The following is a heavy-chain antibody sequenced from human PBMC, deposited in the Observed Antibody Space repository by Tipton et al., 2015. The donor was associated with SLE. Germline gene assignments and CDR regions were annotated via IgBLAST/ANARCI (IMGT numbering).Heavy chain of an antibody. V-gene: IGHV4-61*01. CDR3: ARSTRSASSTASSDFAH. CDR2: IHYSGST. CDR1: GGSLSSDSYY. Sequence: TLSLTCTVSGGSLSSDSYYWSWIRQAPGKGLEWFGYIHYSGSTRYNPSLESRVTMSVDTSKNQFSLKLRSVSAADTAVYYCARSTRSASSTASSDFAHSGPGTLVTVSS. J-gene: IGHJ4*01. D-gene: IGHD2-8*02.